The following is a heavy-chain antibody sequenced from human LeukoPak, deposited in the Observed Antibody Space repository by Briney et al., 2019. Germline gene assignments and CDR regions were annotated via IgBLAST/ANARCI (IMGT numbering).Heavy chain of an antibody. J-gene: IGHJ4*02. Sequence: PGESLKISCKGSGYSFTSYWIGWVRQMPGKGLEWMGIIYPGDSDTRYSPSFQGQVTISADKSISTAYLQWSSLKASDTAMYYCARHEGCSGGSCYPAPNYWGQGTLVTVSS. CDR2: IYPGDSDT. CDR1: GYSFTSYW. CDR3: ARHEGCSGGSCYPAPNY. V-gene: IGHV5-51*01. D-gene: IGHD2-15*01.